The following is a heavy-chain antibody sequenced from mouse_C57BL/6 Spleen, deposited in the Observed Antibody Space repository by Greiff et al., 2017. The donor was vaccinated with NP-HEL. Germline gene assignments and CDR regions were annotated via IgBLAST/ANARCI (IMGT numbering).Heavy chain of an antibody. V-gene: IGHV1-19*01. CDR2: INPYNGGT. CDR3: ARSSPYYAMDY. J-gene: IGHJ4*01. CDR1: GFNIKDYY. Sequence: EVKLMESGAELVKPGASVKLSCTASGFNIKDYYMNWVKQSHGKSLEWIGVINPYNGGTSYNQKFKGKATLTVDKSSSTAYMELNSLTSEDSAVYYCARSSPYYAMDYWGQGTSVTVSS.